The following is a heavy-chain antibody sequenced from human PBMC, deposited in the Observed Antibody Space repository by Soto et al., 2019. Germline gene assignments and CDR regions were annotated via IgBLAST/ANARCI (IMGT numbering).Heavy chain of an antibody. CDR2: IIPIFGTA. CDR1: GGTFSSYA. D-gene: IGHD6-6*01. CDR3: ASLDSSSNNDYSGY. Sequence: QVQLVQSGAEVKKPGASVKVSCKASGGTFSSYAISWVRLAPGQGLAWMGGIIPIFGTANYAQKFQGSVTITADESTSTAEMELSSLRAEDKAVYYCASLDSSSNNDYSGYWGQGNLVTVSS. J-gene: IGHJ4*02. V-gene: IGHV1-69*01.